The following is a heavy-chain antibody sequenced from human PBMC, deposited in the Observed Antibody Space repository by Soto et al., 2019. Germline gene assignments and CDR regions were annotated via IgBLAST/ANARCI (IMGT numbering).Heavy chain of an antibody. CDR3: AKMEGMDPWAYSFDY. D-gene: IGHD2-2*03. J-gene: IGHJ4*02. Sequence: EVQVLESGGGLVQPGGSLRLSCAATGFTFSDFAMSWVRQAPGKGLEWVSRIYGGGNGPHYADSVKGRVTISRDNCKNTLYLQMNSLRAEDTAVYYCAKMEGMDPWAYSFDYWGQGTLVTVSS. CDR2: IYGGGNGP. V-gene: IGHV3-23*01. CDR1: GFTFSDFA.